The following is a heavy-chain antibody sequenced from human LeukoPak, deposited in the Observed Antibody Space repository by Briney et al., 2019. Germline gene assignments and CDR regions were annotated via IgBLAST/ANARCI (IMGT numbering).Heavy chain of an antibody. CDR2: IIPIFGTA. CDR1: GGTFSNYG. CDR3: ARDVSGAYAFDF. D-gene: IGHD4-17*01. V-gene: IGHV1-69*01. J-gene: IGHJ4*02. Sequence: GSSVKVSCKASGGTFSNYGISWVRQAPGQGLEWVGGIIPIFGTANSAQKFQGRVTITADESRNTAYMELSSLRSEDTAVYYCARDVSGAYAFDFWGQGALVTVSS.